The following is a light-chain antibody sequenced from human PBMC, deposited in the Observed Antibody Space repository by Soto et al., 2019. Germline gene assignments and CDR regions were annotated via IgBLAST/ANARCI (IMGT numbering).Light chain of an antibody. CDR3: QTWGTGTSGVV. CDR1: SGHSSYA. Sequence: QLVLTQSPSASASLGASVKLTCTLSSGHSSYAIAWHQQQPEKGPRYLMKLNSDGSHSKGDGIPDRFSGSSSGAERYLTISSLQSEDEADYYCQTWGTGTSGVVFGGGTQLTVL. V-gene: IGLV4-69*01. J-gene: IGLJ2*01. CDR2: LNSDGSH.